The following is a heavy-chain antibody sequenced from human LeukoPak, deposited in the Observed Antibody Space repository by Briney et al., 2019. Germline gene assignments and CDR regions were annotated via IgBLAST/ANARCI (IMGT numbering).Heavy chain of an antibody. CDR2: ISPSGDRT. CDR1: GFTFSSYA. J-gene: IGHJ4*02. CDR3: AIAQGFDY. V-gene: IGHV3-23*01. Sequence: GGSLRLSCAASGFTFSSYAMSWVRQAPGKGLEWVSFISPSGDRTSNADSVEGRFTISRDNTRNTLYLQMNGLREEDTGVYYCAIAQGFDYWGQGTLVTVSS.